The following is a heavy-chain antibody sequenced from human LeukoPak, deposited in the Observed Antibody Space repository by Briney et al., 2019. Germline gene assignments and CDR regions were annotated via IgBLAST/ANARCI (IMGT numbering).Heavy chain of an antibody. CDR1: GFTFSSYG. V-gene: IGHV3-30*18. J-gene: IGHJ6*02. CDR3: AKAYSSGWSYYGTDV. CDR2: ISYDGSNK. Sequence: GGSLRLSCAASGFTFSSYGMHWVRQAPGKGLEWVAVISYDGSNKYYADSVKGRFTISRDNSKNTLYLQMNSLRAEDTAVYCCAKAYSSGWSYYGTDVWGQGTTVTVSS. D-gene: IGHD6-19*01.